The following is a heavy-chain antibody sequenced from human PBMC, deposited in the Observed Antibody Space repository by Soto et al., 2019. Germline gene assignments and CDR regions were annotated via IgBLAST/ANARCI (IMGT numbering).Heavy chain of an antibody. J-gene: IGHJ4*02. D-gene: IGHD3-10*01. Sequence: GESLKISCKASGYNFISYWIAWVRQMPGKGLEWMGIIYPGDSDTTYSPSFEGQVTFSVDKSINTAYLQWISLKASDTAIYYCARQAYYGSGTYYSHYWGQGTKVTVSS. CDR1: GYNFISYW. CDR3: ARQAYYGSGTYYSHY. V-gene: IGHV5-51*01. CDR2: IYPGDSDT.